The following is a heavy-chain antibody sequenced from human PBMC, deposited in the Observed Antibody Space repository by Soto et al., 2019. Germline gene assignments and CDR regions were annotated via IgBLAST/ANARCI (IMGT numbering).Heavy chain of an antibody. CDR1: GFTFGTYA. D-gene: IGHD2-8*01. J-gene: IGHJ4*01. Sequence: VGSLRLSCAVSGFTFGTYAMHWVRQAPGKGLEWVAVIYYDGSNRYYGEAVKGRFTISRDNSKSTLYLQMSSLRAEDTAVYYCARAFCTNGVCYYFFDYWGHGTLVTVSS. CDR2: IYYDGSNR. CDR3: ARAFCTNGVCYYFFDY. V-gene: IGHV3-33*01.